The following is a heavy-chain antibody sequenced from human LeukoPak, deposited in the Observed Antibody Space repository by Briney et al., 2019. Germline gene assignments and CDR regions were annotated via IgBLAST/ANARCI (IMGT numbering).Heavy chain of an antibody. CDR1: GFTFSSYA. Sequence: GGSLRLSCAASGFTFSSYAMSWVRQAPGKGLEWVSTISGSGGGTYYADSVKGRFTISRDNSKNTLYLQMSSLRAEDTAVYYCVKGGITMIVVDYWGQGTLVTVSS. CDR2: ISGSGGGT. V-gene: IGHV3-23*01. J-gene: IGHJ4*02. D-gene: IGHD3-22*01. CDR3: VKGGITMIVVDY.